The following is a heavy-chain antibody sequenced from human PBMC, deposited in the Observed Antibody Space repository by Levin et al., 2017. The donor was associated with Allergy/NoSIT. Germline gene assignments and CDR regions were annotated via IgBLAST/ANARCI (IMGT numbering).Heavy chain of an antibody. J-gene: IGHJ4*02. CDR1: GFSFSSYE. CDR2: SSSNGRTL. CDR3: ARMVATIGPFDY. Sequence: PGESLKISCATSGFSFSSYEINWVRQAPGKGLQWVAYSSSNGRTLYYADSVKGRFTISRDSAKNSLYLQMNSLRVEDTAVYYCARMVATIGPFDYWGQGTLVTVSS. V-gene: IGHV3-48*03. D-gene: IGHD5-12*01.